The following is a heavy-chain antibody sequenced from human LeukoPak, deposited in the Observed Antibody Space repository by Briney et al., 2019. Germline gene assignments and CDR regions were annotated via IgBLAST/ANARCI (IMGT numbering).Heavy chain of an antibody. CDR1: GFTFSSYG. J-gene: IGHJ4*02. CDR2: ISGGGGAT. D-gene: IGHD1-1*01. CDR3: AKTFAGTTLFDY. Sequence: PGGSLRLSCAATGFTFSSYGMTWVRQAPGKGLEWVSAISGGGGATYYADSVKGRFTISRDNSKNTLFLQMDTLRAEDTAVYYCAKTFAGTTLFDYWGQGTLVTVSS. V-gene: IGHV3-23*01.